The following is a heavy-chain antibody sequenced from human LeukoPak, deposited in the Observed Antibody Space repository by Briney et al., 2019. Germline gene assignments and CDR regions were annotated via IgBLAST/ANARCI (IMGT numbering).Heavy chain of an antibody. V-gene: IGHV3-53*01. D-gene: IGHD5-18*01. J-gene: IGHJ4*02. CDR3: ARGSGYSYGFPDY. CDR1: GFSFSNNY. Sequence: GGSLRLSYAASGFSFSNNYMSWDRQAPGKGLEWVSVIYSGDITYYTDSVKGRFTISRDNSKNTLYLQMNSLRAEDTAVYYCARGSGYSYGFPDYWGQGTLVTVSS. CDR2: IYSGDIT.